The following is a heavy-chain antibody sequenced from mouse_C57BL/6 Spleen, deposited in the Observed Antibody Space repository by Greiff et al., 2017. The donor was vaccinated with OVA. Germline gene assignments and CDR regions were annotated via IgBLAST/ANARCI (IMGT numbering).Heavy chain of an antibody. V-gene: IGHV1-22*01. CDR1: GYTFTDYN. CDR3: ARPTTVVATDFDY. J-gene: IGHJ2*01. Sequence: VQLQQSGPELVKPGASVKMSCKASGYTFTDYNMHWVKQSHGKSLEWIGYINPNNGGTSYNQKFKGKATLTVNKSSSTAYMELRSLTSEDSAVYYCARPTTVVATDFDYWGQGTTLTVSS. CDR2: INPNNGGT. D-gene: IGHD1-1*01.